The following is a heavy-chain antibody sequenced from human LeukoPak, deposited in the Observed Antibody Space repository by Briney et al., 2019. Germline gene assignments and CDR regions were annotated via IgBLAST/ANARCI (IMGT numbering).Heavy chain of an antibody. CDR3: AKDRIQTIIRIFDS. CDR1: GFTFSSNA. J-gene: IGHJ4*02. D-gene: IGHD3-22*01. V-gene: IGHV3-30-3*01. CDR2: ISYDGSNK. Sequence: GRSLRLSCAASGFTFSSNAMHWVRQAPGKGLEWVAVISYDGSNKYYADSVKGRFTISRDNSKNTLYLQMNSLRAEDTAVYYCAKDRIQTIIRIFDSWGQGTLVTVSS.